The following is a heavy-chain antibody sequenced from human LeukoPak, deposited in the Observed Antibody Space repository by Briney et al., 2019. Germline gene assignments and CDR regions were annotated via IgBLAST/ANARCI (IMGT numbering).Heavy chain of an antibody. CDR2: ICNRGST. D-gene: IGHD2/OR15-2a*01. J-gene: IGHJ4*02. Sequence: PSETLSLTCADSGYSISSGYYWGWIRQPPGKGLEGFRSICNRGSTYYKRSLKSRVTISVDTSKNPLSLKLSCVTAADTAVYYCARHDFYHAFDYWGQGTLVTVSS. V-gene: IGHV4-38-2*01. CDR1: GYSISSGYY. CDR3: ARHDFYHAFDY.